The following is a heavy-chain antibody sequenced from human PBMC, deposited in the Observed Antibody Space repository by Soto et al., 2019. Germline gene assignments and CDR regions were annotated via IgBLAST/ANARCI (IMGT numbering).Heavy chain of an antibody. D-gene: IGHD3-10*01. CDR2: IYWDDDK. CDR1: GFSLSTSGVG. CDR3: AHSPNYSASDTYLHYFDS. J-gene: IGHJ4*02. Sequence: QITLKESGPTLVKPTQTLTLTCTFSGFSLSTSGVGVGWIRQPPGKALEWLALIYWDDDKRYTPSLKTRLTITKDPTKNQLVLTLTNMDPVDTATYYCAHSPNYSASDTYLHYFDSWGQGTLVTVSS. V-gene: IGHV2-5*02.